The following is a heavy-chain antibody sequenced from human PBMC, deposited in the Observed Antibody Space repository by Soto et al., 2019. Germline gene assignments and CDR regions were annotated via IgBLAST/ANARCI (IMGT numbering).Heavy chain of an antibody. J-gene: IGHJ3*02. D-gene: IGHD5-18*01. Sequence: QVTLKESGPVLVKPTETLTLTCTVSGFSLSNARMVVSWIRQPPGKALEWLAHIFSNDEKSYSTSLKSRLTTPKETSKSQVVLTMPNMDPVETATYYCARGGGYSYGSRAFDIWGQGTMVTVSS. V-gene: IGHV2-26*01. CDR3: ARGGGYSYGSRAFDI. CDR2: IFSNDEK. CDR1: GFSLSNARMV.